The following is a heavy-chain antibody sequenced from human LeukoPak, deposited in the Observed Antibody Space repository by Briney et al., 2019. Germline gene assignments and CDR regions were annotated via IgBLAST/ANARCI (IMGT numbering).Heavy chain of an antibody. V-gene: IGHV1-2*02. CDR2: INPNSGGT. CDR1: GYTFTNYG. J-gene: IGHJ6*03. Sequence: ASVKVSCKASGYTFTNYGISWVRQAPGQGLEWMGWINPNSGGTNYAQKFQGRVTMTRDTSISTAYMELSRLRSDDTAIYYCARAGLPIFYYYVDVWGRGTTVTISS. D-gene: IGHD5/OR15-5a*01. CDR3: ARAGLPIFYYYVDV.